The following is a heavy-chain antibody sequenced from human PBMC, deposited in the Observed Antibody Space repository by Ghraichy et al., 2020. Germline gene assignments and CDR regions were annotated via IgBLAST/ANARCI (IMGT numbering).Heavy chain of an antibody. V-gene: IGHV3-21*01. CDR3: ARDPDYYDRTYHLFDC. Sequence: GGSLRLSCSASGFTFSSYSMNWVRQAPGKGLEWVSSISSSSSYIYYADSVKGRFTISRDNAKNSLYLQMNSLRAEDTAVYYCARDPDYYDRTYHLFDCWSQGTLLTVSS. J-gene: IGHJ4*02. CDR1: GFTFSSYS. CDR2: ISSSSSYI. D-gene: IGHD3-22*01.